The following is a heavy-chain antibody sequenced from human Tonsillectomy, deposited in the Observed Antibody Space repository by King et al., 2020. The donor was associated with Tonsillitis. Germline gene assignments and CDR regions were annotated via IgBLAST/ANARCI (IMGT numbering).Heavy chain of an antibody. V-gene: IGHV1-46*01. CDR2: TAPANGNT. Sequence: QLVQSGAEVKKPGASVKVSCKASGYTFTNYYMHWVRQAPGQGLEWMGMTAPANGNTNYAQNFRGRVTVTRDTSTSTLYMELSSLRSEDTAVYFCAREPPISCYFDLWGRGTLVTVSS. CDR1: GYTFTNYY. CDR3: AREPPISCYFDL. J-gene: IGHJ2*01.